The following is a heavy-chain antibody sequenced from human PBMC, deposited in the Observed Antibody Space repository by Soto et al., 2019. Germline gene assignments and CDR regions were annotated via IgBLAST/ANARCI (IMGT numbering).Heavy chain of an antibody. CDR2: ISSNGGST. CDR1: VFTFSSYA. CDR3: VKALRGYSYGPVPFDP. J-gene: IGHJ5*02. D-gene: IGHD5-18*01. Sequence: GASLRLSCSASVFTFSSYAIHWVHQAPGKGLEYVSAISSNGGSTYYADSVKGRFTISRDNSKNTLYLQMSSLRAEDTAVYYCVKALRGYSYGPVPFDPCGQGTLVTVSS. V-gene: IGHV3-64D*08.